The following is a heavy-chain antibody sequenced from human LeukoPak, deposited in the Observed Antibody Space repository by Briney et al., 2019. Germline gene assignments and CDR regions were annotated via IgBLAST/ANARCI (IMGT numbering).Heavy chain of an antibody. V-gene: IGHV4-34*01. CDR3: ARGHRAVAVFDY. CDR2: INHSGST. D-gene: IGHD6-19*01. J-gene: IGHJ4*02. Sequence: TSSETLSLTCAVYGGSFSGYCWSWIRQPPGKGLEWIGEINHSGSTNYSPSLKSRVTISVDTSKNQFSLKLSSVTAADTAVYYCARGHRAVAVFDYWGQGTLVTVSS. CDR1: GGSFSGYC.